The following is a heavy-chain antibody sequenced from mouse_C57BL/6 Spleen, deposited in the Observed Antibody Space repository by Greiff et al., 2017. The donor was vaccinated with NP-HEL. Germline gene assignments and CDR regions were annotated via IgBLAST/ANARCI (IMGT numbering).Heavy chain of an antibody. D-gene: IGHD4-1*01. CDR1: GFTFSDFY. V-gene: IGHV7-1*01. CDR3: ARDAGTKAMDY. J-gene: IGHJ4*01. CDR2: SRNKANDYTT. Sequence: EVNVVESGGGLVQSGRSLRLSCATSGFTFSDFYMEWVRQAPGKGLEWIAASRNKANDYTTEYSASVNGRFIVSRDTSQSILYLQMNALRAEDTAIYYCARDAGTKAMDYWGQGTSVTVSS.